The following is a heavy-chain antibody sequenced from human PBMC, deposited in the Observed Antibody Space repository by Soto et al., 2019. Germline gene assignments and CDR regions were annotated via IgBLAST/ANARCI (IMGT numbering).Heavy chain of an antibody. CDR1: GFTFSSYG. J-gene: IGHJ4*02. CDR2: ISYDGSNK. D-gene: IGHD4-17*01. Sequence: QVQLVESGGGVVQPGRSLRLSCAASGFTFSSYGMHWVRQAPGKGLEWVAVISYDGSNKYYADSVKGRFTISRDNSKNTLYLLMNSLRAEDTAVYYSAKDLKSTVTMDYWGQGTLVTVSS. CDR3: AKDLKSTVTMDY. V-gene: IGHV3-30*18.